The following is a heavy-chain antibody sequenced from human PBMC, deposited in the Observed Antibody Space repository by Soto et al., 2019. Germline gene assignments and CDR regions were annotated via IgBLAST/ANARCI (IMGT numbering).Heavy chain of an antibody. D-gene: IGHD4-4*01. CDR2: IDPSDSYT. J-gene: IGHJ6*02. Sequence: GESLKISCKGSGYSFTSYWISWVRQMPGKGLEWMGRIDPSDSYTNYSPSFQGHVTISADKSISTAYLQWSRLKASDTAMYYCARHPMTTVTTGYYYGMHVWGQGPTVTVYS. V-gene: IGHV5-10-1*01. CDR1: GYSFTSYW. CDR3: ARHPMTTVTTGYYYGMHV.